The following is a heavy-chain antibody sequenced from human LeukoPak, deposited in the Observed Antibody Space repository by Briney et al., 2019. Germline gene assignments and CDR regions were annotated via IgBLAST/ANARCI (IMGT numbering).Heavy chain of an antibody. J-gene: IGHJ4*02. CDR1: GGSISSISYY. CDR2: IYTSGST. D-gene: IGHD3-22*01. Sequence: SETLSLTCTVSGGSISSISYYWGWIRQPPGKGLEWIGRIYTSGSTNYNPSLKSRVTISGDTSKNQFSLRLSSVTAADTAVYYCARASYSYDISGWVPFDYWGQGTLVTVSS. CDR3: ARASYSYDISGWVPFDY. V-gene: IGHV4-61*02.